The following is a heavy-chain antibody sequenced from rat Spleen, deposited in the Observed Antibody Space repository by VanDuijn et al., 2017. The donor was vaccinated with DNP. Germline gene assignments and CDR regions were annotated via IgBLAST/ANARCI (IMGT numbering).Heavy chain of an antibody. J-gene: IGHJ2*01. CDR3: ARPDY. Sequence: EVQLVESGGGLVQPGRSMKLSCAASGFTFSHYYMAWVRQAPKKGLEWVATISYDGSSTYYRDSAKGRFTVSRDNAKSTLYLQMDSLRSEDTATYYCARPDYWGQGVMVTVSS. CDR1: GFTFSHYY. CDR2: ISYDGSST. V-gene: IGHV5-7*01.